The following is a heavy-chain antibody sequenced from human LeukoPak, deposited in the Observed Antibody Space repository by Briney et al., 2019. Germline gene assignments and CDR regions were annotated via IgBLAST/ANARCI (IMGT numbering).Heavy chain of an antibody. J-gene: IGHJ4*02. D-gene: IGHD3-22*01. CDR2: INPNSGGT. CDR1: GYTFTSYA. Sequence: ASVKLSCKASGYTFTSYAMNWVRQAPGQGLEWMGWINPNSGGTNYAQKFQGRVTMTRDTSISTAYMELSRLRSDDTAVYYCAREYPPVYYYDSSGYLKFDYWGQGTLVTVSS. V-gene: IGHV1-2*02. CDR3: AREYPPVYYYDSSGYLKFDY.